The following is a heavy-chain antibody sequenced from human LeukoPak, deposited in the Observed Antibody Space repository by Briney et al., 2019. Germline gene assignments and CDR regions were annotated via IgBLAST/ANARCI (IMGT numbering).Heavy chain of an antibody. Sequence: GGSLRLSCAASVFTFSSYSMNWVRQAPGKGLEWVSSISSSSSYIYYADSVKGRFTISRDNAKNSLYLQMNSLRAEDTAVYYCARGVVPAAYYMDVWGKGTTVTVSS. V-gene: IGHV3-21*01. D-gene: IGHD2-2*01. CDR3: ARGVVPAAYYMDV. CDR2: ISSSSSYI. J-gene: IGHJ6*03. CDR1: VFTFSSYS.